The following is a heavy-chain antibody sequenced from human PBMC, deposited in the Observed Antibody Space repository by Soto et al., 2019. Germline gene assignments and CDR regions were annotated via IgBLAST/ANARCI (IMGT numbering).Heavy chain of an antibody. J-gene: IGHJ6*02. Sequence: ASVKVSCKASGYTFTSYYMHWVRQAPGQGLEWMGIINPSGGSTSYAQKFQGRVTMTRDTSTSTVYMELSSLRSEDTAVYYCARDIEEHIVVVTAGIDYYGMDVWGQGTTVTVSS. CDR3: ARDIEEHIVVVTAGIDYYGMDV. D-gene: IGHD2-21*02. CDR1: GYTFTSYY. V-gene: IGHV1-46*01. CDR2: INPSGGST.